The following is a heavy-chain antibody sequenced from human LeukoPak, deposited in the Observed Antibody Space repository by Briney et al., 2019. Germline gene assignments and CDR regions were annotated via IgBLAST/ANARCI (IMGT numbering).Heavy chain of an antibody. V-gene: IGHV4-38-2*02. J-gene: IGHJ4*02. Sequence: PSETLSLTCTVSGYSISSGYYWGWIRQPPGKGLEWIGSIYHSGSTYYNPSLKSRVTISVDTSKNQFSLKLSSVTAADTAVYYCARVMTARINYYDSPGGFDYWGQGTLVTVSS. CDR3: ARVMTARINYYDSPGGFDY. CDR2: IYHSGST. D-gene: IGHD3-22*01. CDR1: GYSISSGYY.